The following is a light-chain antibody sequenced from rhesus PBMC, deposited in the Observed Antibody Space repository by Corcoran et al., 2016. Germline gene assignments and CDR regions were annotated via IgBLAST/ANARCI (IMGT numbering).Light chain of an antibody. V-gene: IGKV1-21*01. CDR1: QGISSW. CDR2: KAS. J-gene: IGKJ1*01. CDR3: HQYNSATWT. Sequence: DIQMTQSPSSLSASVGDRVTITCRASQGISSWLAWYQQKPGKALKLLIDKASSLHSGVPSRFSGSGSGTDFTLPLTSLQPEDFATYSFHQYNSATWTFGQWTKVEIK.